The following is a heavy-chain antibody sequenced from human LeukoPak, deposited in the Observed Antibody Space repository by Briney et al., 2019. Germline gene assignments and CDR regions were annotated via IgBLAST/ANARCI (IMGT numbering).Heavy chain of an antibody. CDR2: ISWNSGSI. CDR3: AKDPGSGGGDY. V-gene: IGHV3-9*01. CDR1: GFTFNDYA. J-gene: IGHJ4*02. D-gene: IGHD3-10*01. Sequence: GGSLRLSCAASGFTFNDYAMHWVRQAPGKGLEWVSGISWNSGSIGYADSVKGRFTISRDNAKNSLYLQMNSLRAEDTALYYCAKDPGSGGGDYWGQGTLVTVSS.